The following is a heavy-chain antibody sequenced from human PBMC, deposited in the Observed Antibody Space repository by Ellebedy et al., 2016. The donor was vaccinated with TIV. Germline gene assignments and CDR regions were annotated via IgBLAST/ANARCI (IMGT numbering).Heavy chain of an antibody. V-gene: IGHV4-4*08. J-gene: IGHJ4*02. Sequence: SETLSLTCTVSGGSITNYYWNWIRQSPGKGLEWLGYIFSSGSTTYNPSLKSRLTISVDPSKKQVSLKLTSVTAADTAVYYCARDEGGSGSLSYWGQGTLVTVSS. CDR1: GGSITNYY. CDR3: ARDEGGSGSLSY. D-gene: IGHD3-10*01. CDR2: IFSSGST.